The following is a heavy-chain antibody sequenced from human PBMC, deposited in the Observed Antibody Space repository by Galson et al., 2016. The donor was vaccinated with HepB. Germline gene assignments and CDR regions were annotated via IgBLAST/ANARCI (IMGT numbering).Heavy chain of an antibody. J-gene: IGHJ4*02. V-gene: IGHV3-48*02. CDR3: AGDGGRGYTYGYFDY. CDR2: ISSRSSTV. D-gene: IGHD5-18*01. CDR1: GFTFSTYS. Sequence: SLRLSCAASGFTFSTYSMNWVRQAPGKGLEWVSYISSRSSTVYYADSLKGRFTISRDNAKNSLYLQMNRLRDEDTAVFYFAGDGGRGYTYGYFDYWGRGTLVTVSS.